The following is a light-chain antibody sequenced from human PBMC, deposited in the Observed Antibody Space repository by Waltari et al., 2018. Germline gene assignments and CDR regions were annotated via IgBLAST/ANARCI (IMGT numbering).Light chain of an antibody. J-gene: IGLJ1*01. CDR2: DVS. V-gene: IGLV2-11*01. Sequence: QSALTQPRSVSGSPGQSVTISCTGTSSDVGGYNYVSWYQQHPGKAPKLMIYDVSKRPSGVPDRFSGSKSGNTASLTISGLQADDEADYYCCSYAGSHTVFGTGTKVTVL. CDR1: SSDVGGYNY. CDR3: CSYAGSHTV.